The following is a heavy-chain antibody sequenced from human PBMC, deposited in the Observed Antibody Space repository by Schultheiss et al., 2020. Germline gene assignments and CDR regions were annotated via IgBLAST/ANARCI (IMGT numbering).Heavy chain of an antibody. J-gene: IGHJ3*02. CDR1: GGSISSGSYY. D-gene: IGHD6-19*01. Sequence: SQTLSLTCTVSGGSISSGSYYWSWIRQPAGKGLEWIGRIYTSGSTNYNPSLKSRVTISVDTSKNQFSLKLSSVTAADTAVYYCARGIAVAGSYAFDIWGQGTMVNVSS. V-gene: IGHV4-61*02. CDR2: IYTSGST. CDR3: ARGIAVAGSYAFDI.